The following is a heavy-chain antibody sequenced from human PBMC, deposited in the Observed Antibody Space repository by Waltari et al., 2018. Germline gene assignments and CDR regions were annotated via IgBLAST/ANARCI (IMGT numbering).Heavy chain of an antibody. CDR1: GFTFSTYE. Sequence: EVQLVESGGGSVPPGGSLRLSCAASGFTFSTYEMNWVRQAPGKGLEWISYISSSGMTTYYADSVKGRFTISRDNAKNSLYLQMNSLRAEDTAVYYCARGDYGDYWGQGTLVTVSS. V-gene: IGHV3-48*03. CDR2: ISSSGMTT. CDR3: ARGDYGDY. J-gene: IGHJ4*02.